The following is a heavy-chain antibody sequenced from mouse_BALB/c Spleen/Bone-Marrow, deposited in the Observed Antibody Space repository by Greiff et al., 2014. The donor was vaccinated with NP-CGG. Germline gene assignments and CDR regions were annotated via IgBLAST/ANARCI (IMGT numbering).Heavy chain of an antibody. J-gene: IGHJ1*01. CDR3: ARDKNYGSYWYFDV. Sequence: EVQLVESGGGLVQPGGSLRLSCATSGFTFTDYYMSWVRQPPGKALEWLGFIRNKANGYTTDYSASVKGRFTISRDNSQSILYLQMNTLRAEDSATYYCARDKNYGSYWYFDVWGAGTTVTVSS. CDR1: GFTFTDYY. D-gene: IGHD2-1*01. CDR2: IRNKANGYTT. V-gene: IGHV7-3*02.